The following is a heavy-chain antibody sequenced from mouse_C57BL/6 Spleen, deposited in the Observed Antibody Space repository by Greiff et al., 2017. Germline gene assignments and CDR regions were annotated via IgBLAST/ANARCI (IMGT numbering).Heavy chain of an antibody. CDR3: ARSRDYDWFDY. J-gene: IGHJ2*01. CDR2: IYPGDGDT. D-gene: IGHD2-4*01. CDR1: GYAFSSYW. V-gene: IGHV1-80*01. Sequence: VQLQQSGAELVKPGASVKISCKASGYAFSSYWMNWVKQRPGKGLEWIGQIYPGDGDTNYNGKFKGKATLTADKSSSTAYMQLSSLTSEDSAVYFCARSRDYDWFDYWGQGTTLTVSS.